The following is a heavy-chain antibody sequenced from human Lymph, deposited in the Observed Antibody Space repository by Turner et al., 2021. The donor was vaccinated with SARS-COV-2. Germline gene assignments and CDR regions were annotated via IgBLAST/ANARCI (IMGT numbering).Heavy chain of an antibody. V-gene: IGHV3-43*02. CDR1: GFTFYDYA. CDR2: ISGDGGGT. D-gene: IGHD2-15*01. J-gene: IGHJ4*02. Sequence: QLVESGGGVVQLGGSLRLSCAASGFTFYDYAVHWVRQSPGKGLGWVSLISGDGGGTYYADSVKGRFTISRDNSKNSLSLQMNSLRAEDTALYYCAKDPGYCSGGSCYSRTYFDFWGQGTLVTVSA. CDR3: AKDPGYCSGGSCYSRTYFDF.